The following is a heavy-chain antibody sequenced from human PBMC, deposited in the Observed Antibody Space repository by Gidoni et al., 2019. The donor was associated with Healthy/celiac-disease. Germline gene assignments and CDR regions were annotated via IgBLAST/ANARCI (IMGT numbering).Heavy chain of an antibody. Sequence: QVQLVQSGAEVKKPGSSVKVSCKASGGTFSSYAISWVRQAPGQGLEWMGGIIPIFGTANYAQKFQGRVTITADESTSTAYMELSSLRSEDTAVYYCARARNGGYYYGSSGYYRYYYYGMDVWGQGTTVTVSS. CDR2: IIPIFGTA. J-gene: IGHJ6*02. D-gene: IGHD3-22*01. CDR3: ARARNGGYYYGSSGYYRYYYYGMDV. CDR1: GGTFSSYA. V-gene: IGHV1-69*01.